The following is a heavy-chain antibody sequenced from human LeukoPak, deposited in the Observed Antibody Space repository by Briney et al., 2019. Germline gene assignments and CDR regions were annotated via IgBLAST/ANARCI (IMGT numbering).Heavy chain of an antibody. D-gene: IGHD6-19*01. CDR3: ARDGAGTPLSAFDI. Sequence: SETLSLTCTVSGYSISSGYYWGWIRQPPGKGLEWIGSIYHSGSTYYNPSLKSRVTISVDTSKNQFSLKLSSVTAADTAVYYCARDGAGTPLSAFDIWGQGTMVTVSS. J-gene: IGHJ3*02. CDR1: GYSISSGYY. CDR2: IYHSGST. V-gene: IGHV4-38-2*02.